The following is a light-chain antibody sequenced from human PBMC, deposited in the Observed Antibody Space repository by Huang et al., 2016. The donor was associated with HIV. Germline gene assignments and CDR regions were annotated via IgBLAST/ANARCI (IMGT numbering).Light chain of an antibody. Sequence: DIVMTQSPDSLTVSLGERATINCRSSRSVLHSNNKNYLAWYQQKPGQSPKLLIYWSSSRESGVPERVSGDGSGSNFTLTINSLQADDVAVYYCQQYINTPLTFGGGTRVQI. CDR1: RSVLHSNNKNY. J-gene: IGKJ4*01. CDR3: QQYINTPLT. CDR2: WSS. V-gene: IGKV4-1*01.